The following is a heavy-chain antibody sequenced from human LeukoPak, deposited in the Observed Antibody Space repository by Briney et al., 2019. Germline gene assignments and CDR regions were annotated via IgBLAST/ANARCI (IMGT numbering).Heavy chain of an antibody. CDR1: GNTFATYG. J-gene: IGHJ4*02. D-gene: IGHD1-26*01. Sequence: ASVKVSCEASGNTFATYGISWVRQAPGHGLEWVAWISTYNGNTKFAQKVQGRVTLTTDTSTSVAYMELTSLRSDDTAVYYCARELGTYVDSDSWGQGTLVTVSS. CDR2: ISTYNGNT. CDR3: ARELGTYVDSDS. V-gene: IGHV1-18*01.